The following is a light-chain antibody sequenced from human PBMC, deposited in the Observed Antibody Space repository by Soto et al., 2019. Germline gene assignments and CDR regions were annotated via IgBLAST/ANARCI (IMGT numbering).Light chain of an antibody. CDR3: QQYGSSPLT. CDR1: QSVSSSY. V-gene: IGKV3-20*01. CDR2: GAS. J-gene: IGKJ3*01. Sequence: ILLTQPPDTLSLSRGERASLSCRASQSVSSSYLALYQQKPGQAPRLRIYGASSRATGIPDRFSGSGSGTDFTLTISRLEPEDFAVYYCQQYGSSPLTFGPGTKVDIK.